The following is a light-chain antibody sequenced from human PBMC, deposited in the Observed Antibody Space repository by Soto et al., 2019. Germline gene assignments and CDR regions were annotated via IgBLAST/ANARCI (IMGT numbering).Light chain of an antibody. CDR3: CSYAGSSTLYV. CDR2: EVN. J-gene: IGLJ1*01. V-gene: IGLV2-23*02. CDR1: SSDIGTYNL. Sequence: QSALTQPASVSGSPGQSITISCTGTSSDIGTYNLVSWYQQHPGKAPKLMIYEVNKRPSGVSDRFSGSKSGNTASLTISGLQAEDEADYYCCSYAGSSTLYVFGTGTMVTVL.